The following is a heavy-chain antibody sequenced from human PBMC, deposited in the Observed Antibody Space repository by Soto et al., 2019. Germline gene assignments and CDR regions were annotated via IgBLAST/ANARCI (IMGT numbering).Heavy chain of an antibody. V-gene: IGHV1-69*06. CDR3: ARSSAVAAKSFDY. Sequence: QVQLVQSGAEVKKPGSSVKVSCKASGGTFSSYAISWVRQAPGQGLEWMGGIIPIFGTANNAQKFQGRVTITADKSTSTAYVELGSLGSEDTAVYYCARSSAVAAKSFDYWGQGTLVTVSS. CDR2: IIPIFGTA. CDR1: GGTFSSYA. D-gene: IGHD6-19*01. J-gene: IGHJ4*02.